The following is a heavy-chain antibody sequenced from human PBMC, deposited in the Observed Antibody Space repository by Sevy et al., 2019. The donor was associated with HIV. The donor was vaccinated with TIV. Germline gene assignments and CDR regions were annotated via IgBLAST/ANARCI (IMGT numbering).Heavy chain of an antibody. Sequence: GGSLRLSCAASGFSFSSYVMSWVRQAPGKGLEWVSTISGGGGRTYYADSVKGRFTISRDNVKNMVYLQMNSLRGEDTGMYYCAKATQSNPNWYSYYMDVWGQGTTVTVSS. D-gene: IGHD1-1*01. CDR3: AKATQSNPNWYSYYMDV. CDR2: ISGGGGRT. V-gene: IGHV3-23*01. J-gene: IGHJ6*03. CDR1: GFSFSSYV.